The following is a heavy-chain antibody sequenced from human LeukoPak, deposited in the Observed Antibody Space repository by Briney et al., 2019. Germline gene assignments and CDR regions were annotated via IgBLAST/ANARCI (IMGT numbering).Heavy chain of an antibody. CDR3: ARAPMRTIRNPYYMDV. CDR2: ISAYNGNT. V-gene: IGHV1-18*01. Sequence: VASVTVSCKASGYTFTSYGISWVRQAPGQGLEWMGWISAYNGNTNYAQKLQGRVTMTTDTSTSTAYMELRSLRSDDTAVYYCARAPMRTIRNPYYMDVWGKGTTVTVSS. J-gene: IGHJ6*03. CDR1: GYTFTSYG. D-gene: IGHD1-14*01.